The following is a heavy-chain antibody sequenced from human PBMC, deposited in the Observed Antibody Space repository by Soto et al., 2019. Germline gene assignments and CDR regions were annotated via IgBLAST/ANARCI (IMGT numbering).Heavy chain of an antibody. CDR1: GGTFSSYA. CDR2: IIPIFGTA. D-gene: IGHD5-12*01. V-gene: IGHV1-69*13. J-gene: IGHJ4*02. Sequence: SSVKVSCKASGGTFSSYAISWVRQAPGQGLEWMGGIIPIFGTANYAQKFQGRVTITADESTSTAYMELSSLRSEDTAVYYCARDRDSGYDSLDYWGQGTLVTVSS. CDR3: ARDRDSGYDSLDY.